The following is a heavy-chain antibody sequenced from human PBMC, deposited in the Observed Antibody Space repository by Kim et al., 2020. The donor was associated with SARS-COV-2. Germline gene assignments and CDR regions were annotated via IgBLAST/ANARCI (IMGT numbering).Heavy chain of an antibody. CDR1: GFTFSSYG. D-gene: IGHD1-26*01. CDR2: ICYDGSNK. J-gene: IGHJ6*02. Sequence: GGSLRLSCAASGFTFSSYGLHWVRQAPGKGLEWVSVICYDGSNKYYADSVKGRFTISRDNSNNTLYLQMISLGAADTAVYYCARGGIVGSTTDVDDWGQG. V-gene: IGHV3-33*08. CDR3: ARGGIVGSTTDVDD.